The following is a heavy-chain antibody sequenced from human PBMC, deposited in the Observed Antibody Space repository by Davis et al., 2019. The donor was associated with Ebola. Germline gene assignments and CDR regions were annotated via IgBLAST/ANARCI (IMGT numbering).Heavy chain of an antibody. D-gene: IGHD3-22*01. CDR2: INHSGST. V-gene: IGHV4-34*01. CDR1: GGSFSGYY. Sequence: GSLRLSCAVYGGSFSGYYWSWIRQPPGKGLEWIGEINHSGSTNYNPSLKSRVTVSSDTSKNQFSLKLNSVTAADTAVYYCARRAGYYYDSGIDFWGRGTLVTVSS. J-gene: IGHJ4*02. CDR3: ARRAGYYYDSGIDF.